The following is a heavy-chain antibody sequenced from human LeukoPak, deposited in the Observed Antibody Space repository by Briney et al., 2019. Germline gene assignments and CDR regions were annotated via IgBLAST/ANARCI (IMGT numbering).Heavy chain of an antibody. Sequence: ASVKVSCKASGYTFTSYAMNWVRQAPGQGLEWMGWINTNTGNPTYAQGFTGRFVFSLDTSVSTAYLQISSLKAEDTAVYYCARDAPRVGYYRFDYWGQGTLVTVSS. CDR1: GYTFTSYA. D-gene: IGHD1-26*01. V-gene: IGHV7-4-1*02. CDR3: ARDAPRVGYYRFDY. CDR2: INTNTGNP. J-gene: IGHJ4*02.